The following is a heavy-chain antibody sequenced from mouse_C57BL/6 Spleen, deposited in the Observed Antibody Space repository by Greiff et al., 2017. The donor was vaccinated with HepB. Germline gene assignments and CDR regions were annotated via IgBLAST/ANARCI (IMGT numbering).Heavy chain of an antibody. CDR1: GYTFTSYW. CDR3: ARWDGGKGFAY. V-gene: IGHV1-52*01. Sequence: VQLQQPGAELVRPGSSVKLSCKASGYTFTSYWMHWVKQRPIQGLEWIGNIDPSDSETHYNQKFKDKATLTVDKSSSTAYMQLSSLTSEDSAVYYCARWDGGKGFAYWGQGTLVTVSA. J-gene: IGHJ3*01. CDR2: IDPSDSET. D-gene: IGHD4-1*01.